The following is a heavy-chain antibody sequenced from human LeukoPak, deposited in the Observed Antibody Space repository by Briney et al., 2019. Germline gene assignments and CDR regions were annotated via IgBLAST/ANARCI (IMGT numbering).Heavy chain of an antibody. V-gene: IGHV3-20*04. J-gene: IGHJ4*02. Sequence: GGSLRLSCIASGFTFGNYGMSWVRQAPGRGLEWVSGIGWKGDSTSYADSVKGRFTVSRDNARNSLYLQMNSLRAEDTALYYCARESWGYDSSGYYYVYGQWGQGTLVTVSS. CDR2: IGWKGDST. CDR1: GFTFGNYG. D-gene: IGHD3-22*01. CDR3: ARESWGYDSSGYYYVYGQ.